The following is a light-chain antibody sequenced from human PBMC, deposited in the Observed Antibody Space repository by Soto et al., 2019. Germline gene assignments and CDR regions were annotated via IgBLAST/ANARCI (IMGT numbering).Light chain of an antibody. CDR1: QSVSST. V-gene: IGKV3-15*01. CDR2: GAS. CDR3: QQYNNWPIT. J-gene: IGKJ5*01. Sequence: EIVLTQSPATLSVSPVERATLSCMASQSVSSTLAWYQQKPGQAPRLLIYGASTRATGIPARFSGSGSGTEFTLTISSLQSEDFAVYYCQQYNNWPITCGQGTRLEIK.